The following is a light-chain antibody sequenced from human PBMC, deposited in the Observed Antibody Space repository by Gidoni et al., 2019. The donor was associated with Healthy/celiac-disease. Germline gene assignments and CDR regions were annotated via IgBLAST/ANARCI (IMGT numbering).Light chain of an antibody. CDR3: QQRSNWRT. Sequence: IVLTQSPATLSLSPVERATLSCRASQSVSSYLAWYQQKPGQAPRLLIYDASNRATGIPARFSGSGAGTDFTLTISSLEHEDFAVYYCQQRSNWRTFGGGTKVEIK. CDR1: QSVSSY. J-gene: IGKJ4*01. CDR2: DAS. V-gene: IGKV3D-11*02.